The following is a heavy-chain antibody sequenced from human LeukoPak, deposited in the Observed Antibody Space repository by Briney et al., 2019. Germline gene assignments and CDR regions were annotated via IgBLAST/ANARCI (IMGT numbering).Heavy chain of an antibody. V-gene: IGHV3-30*03. CDR1: GFIFSNFG. CDR3: VRGWYLEN. Sequence: GGSLRLSCAASGFIFSNFGMHWVRQAPGKGLEWVAVIAYDGRNKYYGDAVKGRFTISRDNSKNTLYLQMNSLRAEDTAVYYAVRGWYLENWGQGTLVTVSS. J-gene: IGHJ4*02. CDR2: IAYDGRNK.